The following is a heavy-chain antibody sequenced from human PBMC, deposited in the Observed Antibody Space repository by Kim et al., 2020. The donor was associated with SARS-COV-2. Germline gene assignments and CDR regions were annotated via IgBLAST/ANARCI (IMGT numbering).Heavy chain of an antibody. J-gene: IGHJ3*02. CDR1: GFTFSDYY. Sequence: GGSLRLSCAASGFTFSDYYMSWIRQAPGKGLEWVSYISSSSSYTNYADSVKGRFTISRDNAKNSLYLQMNSLRAEDTAVYYCASNPSKEGAFDIWGQGTMVTVSS. V-gene: IGHV3-11*06. CDR2: ISSSSSYT. CDR3: ASNPSKEGAFDI.